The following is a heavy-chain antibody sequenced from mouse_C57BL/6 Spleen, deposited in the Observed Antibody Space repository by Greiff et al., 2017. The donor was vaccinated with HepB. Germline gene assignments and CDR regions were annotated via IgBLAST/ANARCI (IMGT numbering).Heavy chain of an antibody. Sequence: QVQLQQPGTELVKPGASVKLSCKASGYTFTSYWMHWVKQRPGQGLEWIGNINPSNGGTNYNEKFKSKATLTVDKSSSTAYMQLSSLTSEDSAVYYGARGNYYGSSYWYFDVWGTGTTVTVSS. J-gene: IGHJ1*03. CDR3: ARGNYYGSSYWYFDV. V-gene: IGHV1-53*01. CDR2: INPSNGGT. CDR1: GYTFTSYW. D-gene: IGHD1-1*01.